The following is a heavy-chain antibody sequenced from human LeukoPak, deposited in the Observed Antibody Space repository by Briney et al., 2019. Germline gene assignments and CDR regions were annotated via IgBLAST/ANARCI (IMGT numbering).Heavy chain of an antibody. CDR3: SRGYCSGGSCYFDFDY. CDR1: GFTFGDYG. CDR2: IRSKAYGGTT. J-gene: IGHJ4*02. Sequence: GGSLRLSCTASGFTFGDYGMSWFRQAPGEGLEWVGFIRSKAYGGTTEYAASVKGRFTISRDDSKSIAYLLMNSLKIEDTAVYYCSRGYCSGGSCYFDFDYWGQGTLVTVSS. D-gene: IGHD2-15*01. V-gene: IGHV3-49*03.